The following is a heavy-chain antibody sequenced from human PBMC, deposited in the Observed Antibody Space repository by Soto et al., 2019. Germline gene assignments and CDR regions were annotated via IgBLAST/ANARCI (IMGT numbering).Heavy chain of an antibody. D-gene: IGHD2-2*01. CDR1: GFTFRSYG. CDR3: ASAWAAIPDF. J-gene: IGHJ4*02. Sequence: QVQLVESGGGMVQPGRSLKLSCAASGFTFRSYGLHWVRQAPGKGLEWLAVISDDGTYKTYAQSVKGRFTISRDDPKNTLHLQMDSLRPEDTAVYYCASAWAAIPDFWGQGTLVTVSS. CDR2: ISDDGTYK. V-gene: IGHV3-30-3*01.